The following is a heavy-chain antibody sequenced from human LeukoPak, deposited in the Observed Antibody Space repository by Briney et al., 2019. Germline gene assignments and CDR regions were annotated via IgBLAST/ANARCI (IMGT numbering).Heavy chain of an antibody. V-gene: IGHV4-59*01. CDR3: ASIAVAGTAEFDY. J-gene: IGHJ4*02. CDR2: IYYSGST. CDR1: GGSISSYY. Sequence: SETLSLTCTVSGGSISSYYWSWIRQPPGKGLEWIGYIYYSGSTNYNPSLKSRVTISVDTSKNQFSLKLSSVTAADTAVYYCASIAVAGTAEFDYWGQGTLVTVSS. D-gene: IGHD6-19*01.